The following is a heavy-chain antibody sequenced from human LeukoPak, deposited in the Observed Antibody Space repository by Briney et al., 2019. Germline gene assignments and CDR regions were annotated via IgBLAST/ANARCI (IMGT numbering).Heavy chain of an antibody. J-gene: IGHJ4*02. Sequence: GGSLRLSCAASGFTVSSNYMSWVRQAPGKGLEWVSVIYSGGSTYYADSVKGRFTISRDNSKNTLYLQMNSLRAEDTAVYYCARDGDYYDGSGYGLFDYWGQGTLVTVSS. CDR2: IYSGGST. CDR3: ARDGDYYDGSGYGLFDY. V-gene: IGHV3-66*02. CDR1: GFTVSSNY. D-gene: IGHD3-22*01.